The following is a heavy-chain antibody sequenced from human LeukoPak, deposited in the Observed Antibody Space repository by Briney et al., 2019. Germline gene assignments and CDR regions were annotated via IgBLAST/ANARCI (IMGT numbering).Heavy chain of an antibody. D-gene: IGHD3-3*01. CDR1: GFTFSSYG. Sequence: PGGSLRLSCAASGFTFSSYGMHWVRQAPGKGLEWVAVISYDGSNKYYADSVKGRFTISRDNSKNTLYLQMNSLRAEDTAVYYCATAWSGWGQGTLVTVSS. CDR3: ATAWSG. J-gene: IGHJ4*02. CDR2: ISYDGSNK. V-gene: IGHV3-30*03.